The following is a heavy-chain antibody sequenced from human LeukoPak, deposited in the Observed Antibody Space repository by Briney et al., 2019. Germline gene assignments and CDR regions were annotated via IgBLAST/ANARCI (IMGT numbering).Heavy chain of an antibody. Sequence: PSGTLSLTCAVSGGSISSSNWWSWVRQPPGKGLEWIGEIYHSGSTNYNPSLKSRVTISVDKSKNQFSLKLSSVTAADTAVYYCARDSSPHGIDLTEYYYGMDVWGQGTTVTVSS. D-gene: IGHD1-26*01. J-gene: IGHJ6*02. CDR2: IYHSGST. V-gene: IGHV4-4*02. CDR3: ARDSSPHGIDLTEYYYGMDV. CDR1: GGSISSSNW.